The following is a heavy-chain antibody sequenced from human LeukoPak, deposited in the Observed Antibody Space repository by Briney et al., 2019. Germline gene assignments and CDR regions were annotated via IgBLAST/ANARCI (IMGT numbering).Heavy chain of an antibody. D-gene: IGHD6-13*01. Sequence: GGSLRLSCAASGFTFSDYYMSWIRQAPGKGLEWVSYISSSSSYTNYADSVKGRFTISRDNAKNSLYLQMNSLRAEDTAVYYCARERPIAADDDHFDYWGQGTLVTVSS. CDR3: ARERPIAADDDHFDY. CDR1: GFTFSDYY. J-gene: IGHJ4*02. V-gene: IGHV3-11*06. CDR2: ISSSSSYT.